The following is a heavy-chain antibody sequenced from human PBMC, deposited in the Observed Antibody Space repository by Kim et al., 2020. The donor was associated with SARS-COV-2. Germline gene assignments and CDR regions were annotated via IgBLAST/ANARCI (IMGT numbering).Heavy chain of an antibody. CDR2: INAYVTI. CDR1: GFVFTDYS. J-gene: IGHJ3*01. Sequence: GGSLRLSCAASGFVFTDYSLSWVRQAPGKGLEWISYINAYVTIYYADSVRGRFTISRDNAKNSVYLQMNDLRVEDTAVYFCVRDHAGRYDWGQGTMVTVSS. CDR3: VRDHAGRYD. V-gene: IGHV3-11*01. D-gene: IGHD1-26*01.